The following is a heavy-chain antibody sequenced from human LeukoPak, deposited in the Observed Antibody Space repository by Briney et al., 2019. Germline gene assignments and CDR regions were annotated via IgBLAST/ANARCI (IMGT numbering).Heavy chain of an antibody. V-gene: IGHV3-74*01. Sequence: PGGSLRLSCAASGFTFSNFWMYWVRQPPGKGLVWVSRISSDGSNTNYADSVKGRFTISRDNARNTLYLQMDSLRAEDTAVYYCARTYDFGRGPPGDAFDNWGPGTWVIVSA. CDR3: ARTYDFGRGPPGDAFDN. J-gene: IGHJ3*02. CDR2: ISSDGSNT. D-gene: IGHD3-3*01. CDR1: GFTFSNFW.